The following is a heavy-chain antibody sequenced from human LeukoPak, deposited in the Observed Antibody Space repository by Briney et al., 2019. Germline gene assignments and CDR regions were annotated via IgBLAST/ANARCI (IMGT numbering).Heavy chain of an antibody. CDR3: ARAQGYSYEVDY. CDR2: IYYSGST. Sequence: SQTLSLTCTVSGGSISSGGYYWSWIRQHPGKGLEWIGYIYYSGSTYYNPSLKSRVNISVDTSKNQFSLKLSSVTAADTAVYYCARAQGYSYEVDYWGQGTLVTVSS. CDR1: GGSISSGGYY. V-gene: IGHV4-31*03. J-gene: IGHJ4*02. D-gene: IGHD5-18*01.